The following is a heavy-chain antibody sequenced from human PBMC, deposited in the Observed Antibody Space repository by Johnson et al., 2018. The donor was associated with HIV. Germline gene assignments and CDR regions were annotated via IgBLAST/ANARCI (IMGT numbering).Heavy chain of an antibody. CDR1: GFTFSSYA. Sequence: VQLVESGGGLVHPGGSLRLSCAASGFTFSSYAMSWVRQAPGKGLEWVSAISGSGGSTYYADSVKGRFTISRDSSKNTVYLQMNNLRAEDTAVYNCARGVRGVIIDWGQGTMVAVSS. J-gene: IGHJ3*01. CDR3: ARGVRGVIID. D-gene: IGHD3-10*01. CDR2: ISGSGGST. V-gene: IGHV3-23*04.